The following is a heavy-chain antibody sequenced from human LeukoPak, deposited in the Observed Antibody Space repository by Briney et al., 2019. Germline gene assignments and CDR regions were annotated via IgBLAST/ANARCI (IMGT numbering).Heavy chain of an antibody. Sequence: GGSLRLSCVASGFTISSYAMHWVRQAPGKGLEWVAVISYDGSNKYYADSVKGRFTISRDNSKNTLYLQMNSLRAEDTAVYYCARAGCSSTSCVNYYYGMDVWGKGTTVTVSS. D-gene: IGHD2-2*01. V-gene: IGHV3-30*04. CDR3: ARAGCSSTSCVNYYYGMDV. J-gene: IGHJ6*04. CDR1: GFTISSYA. CDR2: ISYDGSNK.